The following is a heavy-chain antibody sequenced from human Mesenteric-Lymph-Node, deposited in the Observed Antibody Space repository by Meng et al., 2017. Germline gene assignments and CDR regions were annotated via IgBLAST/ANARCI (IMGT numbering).Heavy chain of an antibody. V-gene: IGHV1-8*01. Sequence: QGKLVQSWAEVKKPGSSVKVSCQASGYTFTSYDINWVRQATGQGLEWMGWMNPNSGNTGYAQKFQGRVTMTRNTSISTAYMELSSLRSEDTAVYYCARGHDRINLWLPVFWGQGTLVTVSS. CDR1: GYTFTSYD. D-gene: IGHD5-18*01. CDR2: MNPNSGNT. J-gene: IGHJ4*02. CDR3: ARGHDRINLWLPVF.